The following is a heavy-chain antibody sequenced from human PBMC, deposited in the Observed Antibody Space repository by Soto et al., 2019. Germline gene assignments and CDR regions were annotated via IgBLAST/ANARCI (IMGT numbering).Heavy chain of an antibody. V-gene: IGHV3-30*14. CDR2: ISYDGSNK. CDR3: ARAGCDGGSCYTLVELRYGMDV. Sequence: QVQLVESGGGVVQPGRSLRLSCAASGFTFSSYAMHWVRQAPGKGLEWVAVISYDGSNKYYAESVKGRFTISRDNSKNTLYLQMNSLRAEDTAVYYCARAGCDGGSCYTLVELRYGMDVWGQGTTVTVSS. D-gene: IGHD2-15*01. J-gene: IGHJ6*02. CDR1: GFTFSSYA.